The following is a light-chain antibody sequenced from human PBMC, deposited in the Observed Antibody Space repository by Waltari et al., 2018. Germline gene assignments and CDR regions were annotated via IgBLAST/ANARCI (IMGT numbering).Light chain of an antibody. V-gene: IGLV1-51*01. J-gene: IGLJ3*02. CDR1: TSNIGTHT. CDR2: DNN. CDR3: GSWDDSLSGGV. Sequence: QSVLTQPPSVSAAPGQKVTNPCSGSTSNIGTHTVSCYQQRPGPAPKRLIYDNNKRRSGIPDRLSGSKSGTSATLGITGLQTGDEADYYCGSWDDSLSGGVFGGGTKLTVL.